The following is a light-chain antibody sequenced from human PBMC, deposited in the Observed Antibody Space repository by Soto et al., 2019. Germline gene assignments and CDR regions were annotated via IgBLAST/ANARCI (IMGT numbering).Light chain of an antibody. Sequence: DIQLTQSPSFLSASVGDRVTITCRASQGLSSDLAWYQQKPGKAPKLLIYAASTLQSGVPSRFSGSGSGTEFTLTISSLQPEDFATYYGQQFNSYPITFGQGTRLEIK. V-gene: IGKV1-9*01. CDR1: QGLSSD. CDR2: AAS. J-gene: IGKJ5*01. CDR3: QQFNSYPIT.